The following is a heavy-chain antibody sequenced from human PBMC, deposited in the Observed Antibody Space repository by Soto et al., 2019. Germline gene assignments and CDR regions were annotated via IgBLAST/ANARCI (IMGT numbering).Heavy chain of an antibody. CDR1: GFTFSSYA. J-gene: IGHJ4*02. CDR3: APGGGIVVVPAAKRHFDD. D-gene: IGHD2-2*01. V-gene: IGHV3-23*01. Sequence: GGSLRLSCAASGFTFSSYAMSWVRQAPGKGLEWVSAISGSGGSTYYADSVKGRFTISRDNSKNTLYLQMNSLRAEDTAVYYCAPGGGIVVVPAAKRHFDDWGQGTPVTVSS. CDR2: ISGSGGST.